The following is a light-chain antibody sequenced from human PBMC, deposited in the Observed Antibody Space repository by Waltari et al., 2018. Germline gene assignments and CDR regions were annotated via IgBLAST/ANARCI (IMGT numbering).Light chain of an antibody. J-gene: IGLJ3*02. Sequence: QSALTQPRPVSGSPGQSGTMSCTGTSSDMSGSEYVPWYQQHPGKAPKLIIHDIYRRPSGVPDRFSASKSGNTASLTISGLQADDEADYYCCSYTGRKTWVFGGGTKVTVL. V-gene: IGLV2-11*01. CDR1: SSDMSGSEY. CDR3: CSYTGRKTWV. CDR2: DIY.